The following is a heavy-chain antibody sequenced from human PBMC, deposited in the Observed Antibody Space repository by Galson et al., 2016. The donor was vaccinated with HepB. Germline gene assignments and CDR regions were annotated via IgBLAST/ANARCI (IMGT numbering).Heavy chain of an antibody. V-gene: IGHV3-23*01. CDR1: GFTFSNYG. Sequence: SLRLSCAASGFTFSNYGMTWVRQAPGKGLEVVSSISRSGDSSDYADSVKGRFTISRDNSKNKLSLQMNSLTADDTAIYYCVQGSTAPAVWGQGTTVTVSS. CDR3: VQGSTAPAV. D-gene: IGHD1-26*01. CDR2: ISRSGDSS. J-gene: IGHJ6*02.